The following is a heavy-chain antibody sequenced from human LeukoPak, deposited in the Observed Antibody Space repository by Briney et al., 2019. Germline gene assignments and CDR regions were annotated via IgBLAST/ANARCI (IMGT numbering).Heavy chain of an antibody. CDR1: GFTFDDYA. D-gene: IGHD3-22*01. CDR3: AKDRSAYYYDSSGYFNWFDP. CDR2: ISWNSGSI. Sequence: PGGSLRLSCAASGFTFDDYAMHWVRQAPGKGLEWVSGISWNSGSIGYADSVKGRFTISRDNAKNSLYLQMNSLRAEDTALYYCAKDRSAYYYDSSGYFNWFDPWGRGTLVTVSS. J-gene: IGHJ5*02. V-gene: IGHV3-9*01.